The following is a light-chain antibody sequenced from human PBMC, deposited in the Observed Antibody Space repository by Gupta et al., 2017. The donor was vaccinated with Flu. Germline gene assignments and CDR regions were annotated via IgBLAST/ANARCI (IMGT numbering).Light chain of an antibody. V-gene: IGKV1-33*01. CDR1: QGIKNY. CDR3: QQEDDLPHT. CDR2: DAS. Sequence: TQMTQSPASLSASIGDRVTITCQASQGIKNYLNWYQQKPGKAPKLLIYDASNLETGVPSKFSGSGSGTHFTFTISRLQPEDAATYFCQQEDDLPHTFGQGTKLQIK. J-gene: IGKJ2*01.